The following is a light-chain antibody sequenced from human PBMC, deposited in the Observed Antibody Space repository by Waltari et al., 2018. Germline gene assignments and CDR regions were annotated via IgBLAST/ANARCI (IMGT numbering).Light chain of an antibody. CDR3: ISYTSSKTWV. CDR2: EVS. CDR1: RSDVGGYKY. V-gene: IGLV2-14*01. J-gene: IGLJ3*02. Sequence: QSALTQPASVSGSPGQSITISCNGTRSDVGGYKYVSWYQQHPGKAPRVMIYEVSNRPPGISNRFSGSKSDNTASLTISGLQAEDEADYYCISYTSSKTWVFGGGTYLTVL.